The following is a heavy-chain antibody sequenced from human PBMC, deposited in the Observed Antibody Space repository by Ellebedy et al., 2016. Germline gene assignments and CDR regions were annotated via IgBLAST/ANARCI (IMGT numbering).Heavy chain of an antibody. V-gene: IGHV3-33*01. CDR1: GFTFSSYG. D-gene: IGHD3-3*01. CDR3: ARERITIFGVVKTNWFDP. CDR2: IWYDGSNK. J-gene: IGHJ5*02. Sequence: GGSLRLXXAASGFTFSSYGMHWVRQAPGKGLEWVAVIWYDGSNKYYADSVKGRFTISRDNSKNTLYLQMNSLRAEDTAVYYCARERITIFGVVKTNWFDPWGQGTLVTVSS.